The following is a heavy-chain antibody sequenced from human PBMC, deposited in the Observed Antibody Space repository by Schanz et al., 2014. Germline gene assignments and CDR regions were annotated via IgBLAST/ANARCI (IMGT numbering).Heavy chain of an antibody. CDR2: IIPILGIA. D-gene: IGHD2-21*01. J-gene: IGHJ4*02. V-gene: IGHV1-69*04. CDR3: ARDRLECGAECYSVEVFEI. Sequence: QVQLVQSGAEVKKPGTSVKVSCKASGGTFSTYPINWLRQAPGQGLEWMGRIIPILGIATYAQKFQGRLTITADKSTSTAYMELNSLRSDDTAVYYCARDRLECGAECYSVEVFEIWGQGTLVIVSS. CDR1: GGTFSTYP.